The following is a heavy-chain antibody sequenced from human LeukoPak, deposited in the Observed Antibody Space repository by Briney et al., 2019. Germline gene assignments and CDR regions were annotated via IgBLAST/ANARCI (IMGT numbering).Heavy chain of an antibody. CDR2: ISSSSSTI. J-gene: IGHJ4*02. D-gene: IGHD4-23*01. V-gene: IGHV3-48*04. Sequence: GGSLRLSCAASGFTFSSYSMNWVRQAPGKGLEWVSYISSSSSTIYYPDSVKGRFTISRDNAKNSLYLQMNSLRAEDTAVYYCARTGSGNSFTGFDYWGQGTLVTVSS. CDR3: ARTGSGNSFTGFDY. CDR1: GFTFSSYS.